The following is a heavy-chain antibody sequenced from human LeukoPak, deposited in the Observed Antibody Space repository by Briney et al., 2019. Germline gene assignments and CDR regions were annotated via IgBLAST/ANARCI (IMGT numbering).Heavy chain of an antibody. D-gene: IGHD7-27*01. CDR3: ARELGIEGYWYFDL. J-gene: IGHJ2*01. V-gene: IGHV3-13*05. Sequence: GGSLRLSCAASGFTVRSYDMHWVRQVAGRGLEWVSAISTASNPHYAASVQGRFTIFRANAENSLYLQMNSLSAEDTAVYYCARELGIEGYWYFDLWGRGTLVTVSS. CDR2: ISTASNP. CDR1: GFTVRSYD.